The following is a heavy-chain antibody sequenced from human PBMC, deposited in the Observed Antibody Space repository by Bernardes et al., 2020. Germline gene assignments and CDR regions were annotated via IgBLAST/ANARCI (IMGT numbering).Heavy chain of an antibody. J-gene: IGHJ4*02. CDR2: INPNSGGT. CDR1: GYTFTGYY. V-gene: IGHV1-2*06. Sequence: ASVKVSCKASGYTFTGYYMHWVRQAPGQGLEWMGRINPNSGGTNYAQKFQGRVTMTRDTSISTAYMELSRLRSDDTAVYYCARDYIYIGWNPGRLWYWGQGTLVTVSS. D-gene: IGHD1-1*01. CDR3: ARDYIYIGWNPGRLWY.